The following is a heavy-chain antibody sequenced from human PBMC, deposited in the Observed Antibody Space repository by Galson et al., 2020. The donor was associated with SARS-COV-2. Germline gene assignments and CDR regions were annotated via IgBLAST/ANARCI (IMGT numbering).Heavy chain of an antibody. V-gene: IGHV3-7*01. CDR3: ARDSDWSHYCYYGMDV. D-gene: IGHD3-9*01. CDR2: IKQDGSEK. J-gene: IGHJ6*02. Sequence: GESLKISCAASGFTFSSYWMSWVRQAPGKGLEWVANIKQDGSEKYYVDSVKGRFTISRDNAKNSLYLQMNSLRAEDTAVYYCARDSDWSHYCYYGMDVWAKGPRSPSP. CDR1: GFTFSSYW.